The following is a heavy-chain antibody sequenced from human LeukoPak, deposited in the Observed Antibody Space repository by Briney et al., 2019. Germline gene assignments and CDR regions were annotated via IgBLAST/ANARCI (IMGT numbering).Heavy chain of an antibody. J-gene: IGHJ3*01. V-gene: IGHV3-48*04. CDR3: ARAAHYYDSGGFLPEAFDV. Sequence: PGGSLRLSCAASGFTSSSYSMNWVRQAPGKGLEWVSYISSSSSTIYYADSVKGRFTISRDNAKNSLYLQMNSLRAEDTAVYYCARAAHYYDSGGFLPEAFDVWGQGTMVTVSS. CDR1: GFTSSSYS. CDR2: ISSSSSTI. D-gene: IGHD3-22*01.